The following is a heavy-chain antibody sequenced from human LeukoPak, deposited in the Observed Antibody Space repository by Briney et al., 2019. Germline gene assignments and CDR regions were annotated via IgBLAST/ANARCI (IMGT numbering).Heavy chain of an antibody. V-gene: IGHV3-7*01. J-gene: IGHJ6*04. CDR3: AELGITMIGGV. CDR2: INQYESVK. D-gene: IGHD3-10*02. Sequence: PGGSLRLSCEASGFTFSSYWMSWVRQVPGEGLEWVASINQYESVKHYVDSVRGRFTISRDNARKSLYLQMNSLRAEDTAVYYCAELGITMIGGVWGKGTTVTISS. CDR1: GFTFSSYW.